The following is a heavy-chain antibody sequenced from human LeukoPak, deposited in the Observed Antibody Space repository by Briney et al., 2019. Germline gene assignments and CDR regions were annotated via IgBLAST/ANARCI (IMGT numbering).Heavy chain of an antibody. V-gene: IGHV3-23*01. CDR2: ITGSGGST. Sequence: PGGSLRLSCAASGLTFSSYVLNWVRQAPGKGLEWVSGITGSGGSTYYADSVKGRFTISRDNSKNTLYLQMNSLRAEDTAVYYCARGGTVVTHDYWGQGTLVTVSS. CDR1: GLTFSSYV. J-gene: IGHJ4*02. CDR3: ARGGTVVTHDY. D-gene: IGHD4-23*01.